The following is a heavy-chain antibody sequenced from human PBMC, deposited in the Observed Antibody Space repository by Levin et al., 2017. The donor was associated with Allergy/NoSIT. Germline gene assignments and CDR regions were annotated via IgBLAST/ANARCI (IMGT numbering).Heavy chain of an antibody. CDR1: GYTFTSYG. J-gene: IGHJ4*02. Sequence: ASVKASCKASGYTFTSYGISWVRQAPGQGLEWMGWISAYNGNTNYAQKLQGRVTMTTDTSTSTAYMELRSLRSDDTAVYYCASGSSGIAVAGERGPFDYWGQGTLVTVSS. CDR3: ASGSSGIAVAGERGPFDY. V-gene: IGHV1-18*01. D-gene: IGHD6-19*01. CDR2: ISAYNGNT.